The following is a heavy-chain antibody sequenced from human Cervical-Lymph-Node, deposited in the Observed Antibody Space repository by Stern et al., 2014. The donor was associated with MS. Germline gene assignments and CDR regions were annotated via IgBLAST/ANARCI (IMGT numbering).Heavy chain of an antibody. Sequence: QVQLQESGPGLVKPSETLSLTCTVSGGSITNRDYWGWIRQSPGKGLEWIGSVYYSGITYYRPSLKSRATISIVTSRNQFFLRLNSVTATDTAVYFCARGVTAVTNYVPNWCFDLWGRGTLVTVSS. J-gene: IGHJ2*01. V-gene: IGHV4-39*02. D-gene: IGHD4-11*01. CDR1: GGSITNRDY. CDR3: ARGVTAVTNYVPNWCFDL. CDR2: VYYSGIT.